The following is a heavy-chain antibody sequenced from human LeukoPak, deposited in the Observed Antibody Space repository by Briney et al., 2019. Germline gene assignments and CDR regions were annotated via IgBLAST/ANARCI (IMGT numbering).Heavy chain of an antibody. V-gene: IGHV1-46*01. Sequence: ASMKVSCKASGYTLFDFYMHWVRQAPGQGLEWIGIINPNDGRTTDAQKFQGRVSMTSDTSTSTCYMELSSLRSEDTAVYYCARSYFRDARGGFDYWGQGTLVTVSS. D-gene: IGHD2-21*01. CDR3: ARSYFRDARGGFDY. CDR1: GYTLFDFY. CDR2: INPNDGRT. J-gene: IGHJ4*02.